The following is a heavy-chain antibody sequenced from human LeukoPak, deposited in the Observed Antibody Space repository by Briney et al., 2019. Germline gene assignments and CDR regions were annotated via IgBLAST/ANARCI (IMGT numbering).Heavy chain of an antibody. Sequence: GGSLRLSCAVSAFTFTSYGMHWVRQAPGKGLEWVAFIRYDGSKQYYIDSVKGRFTVSRDNSKNTLYLQMDNLRAEDTAEYYCAKDLWTKQNAPGYFDYWGQGTLVTVSS. CDR2: IRYDGSKQ. V-gene: IGHV3-30*02. CDR3: AKDLWTKQNAPGYFDY. J-gene: IGHJ4*02. CDR1: AFTFTSYG. D-gene: IGHD1-1*01.